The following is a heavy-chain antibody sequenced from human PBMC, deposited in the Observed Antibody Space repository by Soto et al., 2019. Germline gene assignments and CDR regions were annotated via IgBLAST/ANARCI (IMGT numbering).Heavy chain of an antibody. V-gene: IGHV5-51*01. Sequence: GESLKISCKGSGYRFTSYWIGWVRQMPGKGLEWMGIIYPGDSDTRYSPSFQGQVTISADKSISTAYLQWSSLKASDTAMYYCARHFRYYYDSSGYYQRLLADYYYYYGMDVWGQGTTVTVSS. CDR2: IYPGDSDT. J-gene: IGHJ6*02. CDR3: ARHFRYYYDSSGYYQRLLADYYYYYGMDV. D-gene: IGHD3-22*01. CDR1: GYRFTSYW.